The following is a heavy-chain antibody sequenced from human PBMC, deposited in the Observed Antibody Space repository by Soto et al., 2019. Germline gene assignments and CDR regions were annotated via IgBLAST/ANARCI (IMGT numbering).Heavy chain of an antibody. CDR1: GYSFTRYW. CDR2: IYPGGSDT. CDR3: ARYGSGRNSPNYYYGMDV. D-gene: IGHD3-10*01. Sequence: GEALKISCKRSGYSFTRYWSCWVRQMPGKGLEWMGIIYPGGSDTRYSPSFQGQVTISADKSISTAYLQWSSLKALDTAMYYCARYGSGRNSPNYYYGMDVWGQGTTVTV. J-gene: IGHJ6*02. V-gene: IGHV5-51*01.